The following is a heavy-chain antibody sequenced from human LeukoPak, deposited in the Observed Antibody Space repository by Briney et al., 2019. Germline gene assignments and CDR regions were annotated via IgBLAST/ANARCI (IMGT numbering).Heavy chain of an antibody. CDR2: ISRSGSTI. Sequence: PGGSLRLSCAASGFTFSSYEMNWVRQAPGKGLEWVSYISRSGSTISYADSVKGRFTISRDNAKNSLYLQMNSLRAEDTAVYYCARVEAAAGRGYYGMDVWGQGTTVTVSS. CDR3: ARVEAAAGRGYYGMDV. J-gene: IGHJ6*02. CDR1: GFTFSSYE. V-gene: IGHV3-48*03. D-gene: IGHD6-13*01.